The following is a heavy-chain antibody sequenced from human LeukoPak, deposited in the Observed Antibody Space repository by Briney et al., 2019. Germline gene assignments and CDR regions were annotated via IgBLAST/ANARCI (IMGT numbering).Heavy chain of an antibody. CDR1: GFTFSSYW. Sequence: GGSLRLACAASGFTFSSYWMSWVRQAPGKGLEWVSYISSGGSTIYYADSVKGRFTISRDNAKNSLYLQMNSLRAEDTAVYYCAREDSGSKIDYWGQGTLVTVSS. CDR3: AREDSGSKIDY. V-gene: IGHV3-48*04. J-gene: IGHJ4*02. CDR2: ISSGGSTI. D-gene: IGHD1-26*01.